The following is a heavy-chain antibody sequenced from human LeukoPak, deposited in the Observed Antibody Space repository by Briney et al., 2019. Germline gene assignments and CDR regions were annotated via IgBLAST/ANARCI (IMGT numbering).Heavy chain of an antibody. CDR3: ARDEGLRHWYFDL. D-gene: IGHD4-17*01. J-gene: IGHJ2*01. CDR2: INPNSGGT. V-gene: IGHV1-2*06. Sequence: ASVKVSCKASGYTFTGYYMHWVRQAPGQGLEWMGRINPNSGGTNYAQKFQGRVTMTRDTSISTAYMELSRLRSDDTAVYYCARDEGLRHWYFDLWGRGTLVTVSS. CDR1: GYTFTGYY.